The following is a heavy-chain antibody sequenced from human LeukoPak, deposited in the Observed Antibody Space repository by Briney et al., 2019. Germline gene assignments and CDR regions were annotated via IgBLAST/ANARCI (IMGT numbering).Heavy chain of an antibody. V-gene: IGHV4-59*08. Sequence: SETLSLTCTGSGGSISSYYWSWIRQPPGKGLEWIGYIYYSGSTNYNPSLKSRVTISVDTSKNQFSLKLSSVTAADTAVYYCARRPEVYYYGMDVWGQGTTVTVSS. J-gene: IGHJ6*02. CDR1: GGSISSYY. CDR2: IYYSGST. CDR3: ARRPEVYYYGMDV. D-gene: IGHD1-14*01.